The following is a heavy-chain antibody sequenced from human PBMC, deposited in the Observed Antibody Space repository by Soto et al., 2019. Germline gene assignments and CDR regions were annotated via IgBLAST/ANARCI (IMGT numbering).Heavy chain of an antibody. CDR3: ARGRRYDYVWGRTRGV. D-gene: IGHD3-16*01. J-gene: IGHJ6*02. CDR1: GFTFSDYS. Sequence: QVQLEESGGGLVKPGGSLRLSCVGSGFTFSDYSMNWIRQVPGKGLEWVSYISSGSTYTKYADSVKGRFTVSRDNGKNSLYLQMNSLRVEDTALYYCARGRRYDYVWGRTRGVWGQGTTVTVSS. CDR2: ISSGSTYT. V-gene: IGHV3-11*06.